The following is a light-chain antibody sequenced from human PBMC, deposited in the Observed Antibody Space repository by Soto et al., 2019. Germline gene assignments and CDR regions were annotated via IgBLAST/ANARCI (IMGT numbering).Light chain of an antibody. CDR1: NIGTKS. V-gene: IGLV3-21*02. CDR3: QMWDSSSDHVV. CDR2: DGS. J-gene: IGLJ2*01. Sequence: SYELTQPPSVSVAPGQTARITCGGNNIGTKSVHWYQHQPGQAPVLVVYDGSVRPSGIPERFSGSNFGNTATLTISRVQAGDEADYYCQMWDSSSDHVVFGGGTKVTVL.